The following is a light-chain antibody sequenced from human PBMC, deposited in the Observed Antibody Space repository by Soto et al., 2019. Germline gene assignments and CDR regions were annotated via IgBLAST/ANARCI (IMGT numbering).Light chain of an antibody. CDR2: DAS. CDR1: QDISNY. J-gene: IGKJ4*01. V-gene: IGKV1-33*01. Sequence: SLSASVGDRVTITCQASQDISNYLNWYQQKPGKAPKVLIYDASHLETGVPSRFSGSGSETDFTFTISSLQPEDIATYYCQQYDILPLPFGG. CDR3: QQYDILPLP.